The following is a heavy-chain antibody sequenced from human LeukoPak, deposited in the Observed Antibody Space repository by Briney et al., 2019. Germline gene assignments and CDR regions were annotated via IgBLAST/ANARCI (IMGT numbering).Heavy chain of an antibody. CDR1: GYTFTGYY. J-gene: IGHJ4*02. CDR2: INPNSGGT. CDR3: ARDKYDSSGYYPDY. D-gene: IGHD3-22*01. Sequence: GASVKVSCKASGYTFTGYYMHWVRQAPGQGLEWMGWINPNSGGTNYAQKFQGRVTMTRDTSISTAYMELSRLRSDDTAVYCCARDKYDSSGYYPDYWGQGTLVTVSS. V-gene: IGHV1-2*02.